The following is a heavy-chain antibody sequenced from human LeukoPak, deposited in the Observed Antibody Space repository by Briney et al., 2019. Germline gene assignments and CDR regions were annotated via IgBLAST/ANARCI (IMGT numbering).Heavy chain of an antibody. Sequence: SGTLSLTCAVSGGSISSSNWWSWVRQPPGKGLEWIGEIYHSGSTNYNPSLKSRVTISVDTSKNQFSLKLSSVTAADTAVYYCARGRGNYDSSGYYYQPYYFDYWGQGTLVTVSS. J-gene: IGHJ4*02. CDR2: IYHSGST. CDR1: GGSISSSNW. V-gene: IGHV4-4*02. D-gene: IGHD3-22*01. CDR3: ARGRGNYDSSGYYYQPYYFDY.